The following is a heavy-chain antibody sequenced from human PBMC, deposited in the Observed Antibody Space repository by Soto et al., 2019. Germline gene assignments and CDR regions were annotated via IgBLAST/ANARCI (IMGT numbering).Heavy chain of an antibody. CDR2: ISSSSSTI. CDR1: GFTFSSYS. D-gene: IGHD5-12*01. Sequence: PGGSLRLSCAASGFTFSSYSMNWVRQAPGKGLEWVSYISSSSSTIYYADSVKGRFTISRDNSKATMYLQMHSLRADDTAVYYCAKDPHGGHDRYFDDWGQGTLVTVSS. CDR3: AKDPHGGHDRYFDD. J-gene: IGHJ4*02. V-gene: IGHV3-48*01.